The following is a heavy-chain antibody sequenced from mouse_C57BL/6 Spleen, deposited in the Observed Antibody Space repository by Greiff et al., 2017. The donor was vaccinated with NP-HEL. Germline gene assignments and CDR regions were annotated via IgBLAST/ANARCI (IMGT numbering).Heavy chain of an antibody. CDR3: ARPYRYAMDY. D-gene: IGHD2-10*01. CDR2: INPNNGGT. J-gene: IGHJ4*01. Sequence: EVQLQQSGPELVKPGASVKISCKASGYTFTDYYMNWVKQSHGKSLEWIGDINPNNGGTSYNQKFKGKATLTVDKSSSTAYRELRSLTSEDSAVYYCARPYRYAMDYWGQGTSVTVSS. CDR1: GYTFTDYY. V-gene: IGHV1-26*01.